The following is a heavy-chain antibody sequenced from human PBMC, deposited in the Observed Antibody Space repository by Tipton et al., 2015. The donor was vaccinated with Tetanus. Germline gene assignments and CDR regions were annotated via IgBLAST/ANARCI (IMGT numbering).Heavy chain of an antibody. CDR1: GGSINTGDFL. CDR2: VYDSGTS. Sequence: TLSLTCTVSGGSINTGDFLWTWIRQPPGKGLEWIGYVYDSGTSHYNPSLGDRVSMSLDRSKDQFSLKLSSVTAADTAVYFCARGVAWYTTFGVALNWFDPWGQGILVTVSS. V-gene: IGHV4-30-2*01. D-gene: IGHD3-3*01. J-gene: IGHJ5*02. CDR3: ARGVAWYTTFGVALNWFDP.